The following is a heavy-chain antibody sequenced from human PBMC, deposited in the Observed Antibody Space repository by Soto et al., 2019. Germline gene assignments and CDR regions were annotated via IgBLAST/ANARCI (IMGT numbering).Heavy chain of an antibody. CDR2: VYNSGST. V-gene: IGHV4-59*01. CDR3: ARYRREAVAGYTLDN. D-gene: IGHD6-13*01. CDR1: GGSISSNY. Sequence: SETLSLTGTVSGGSISSNYWTWIRQPPGKGLEWIGYVYNSGSTNYNPSLKSRVTISEDTSKSQFSLKVNSITAADTAVYYCARYRREAVAGYTLDNWGQGILVTVSS. J-gene: IGHJ4*02.